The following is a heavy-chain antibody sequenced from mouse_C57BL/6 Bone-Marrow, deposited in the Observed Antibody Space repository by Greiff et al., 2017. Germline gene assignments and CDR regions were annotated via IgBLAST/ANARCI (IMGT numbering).Heavy chain of an antibody. CDR2: IYPSDSDT. CDR1: GYTFTSYW. V-gene: IGHV1-74*01. Sequence: QVQLQQPGAELVKPGASVKVSCKASGYTFTSYWMHWVKQRPGKGLEWIGRIYPSDSDTNYNQKFKGTATLTVEKSSSTAYMQRSSLTSEDAAVYYCASITGYFDYWGQGTTLTVSS. J-gene: IGHJ2*01. CDR3: ASITGYFDY. D-gene: IGHD1-2*01.